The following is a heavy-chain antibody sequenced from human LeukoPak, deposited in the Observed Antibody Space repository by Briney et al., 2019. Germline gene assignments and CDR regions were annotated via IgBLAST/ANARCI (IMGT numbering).Heavy chain of an antibody. CDR3: ARTLVTILGANEGPGAFDI. J-gene: IGHJ3*02. D-gene: IGHD1-26*01. CDR2: INPNSGGT. Sequence: ASVKVSCKASGYTFTGYYMHWVRQAPGQGLEWMGWINPNSGGTNYAQKFQGRVTMTRDTSISTAYMELSRLRSDDTAVYYCARTLVTILGANEGPGAFDIWGQGTMVTVSS. CDR1: GYTFTGYY. V-gene: IGHV1-2*02.